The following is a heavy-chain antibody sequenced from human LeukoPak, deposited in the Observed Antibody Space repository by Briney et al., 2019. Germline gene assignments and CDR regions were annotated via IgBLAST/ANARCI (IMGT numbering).Heavy chain of an antibody. CDR2: ISSSGSTI. CDR3: ARGGAATVKYYGDSY. V-gene: IGHV3-11*04. D-gene: IGHD4-17*01. J-gene: IGHJ4*02. CDR1: GFTFSDYY. Sequence: SGGSLRLSXAASGFTFSDYYMSWIRQAPGKGLEWVSYISSSGSTIYYADSVKGRFTISRDNAKNSLYLQMNSLRAEDTAVYYCARGGAATVKYYGDSYWGQGTLVTVSS.